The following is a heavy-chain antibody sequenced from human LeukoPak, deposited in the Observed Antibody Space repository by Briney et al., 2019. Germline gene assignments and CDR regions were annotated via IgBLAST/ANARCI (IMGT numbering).Heavy chain of an antibody. J-gene: IGHJ4*02. CDR1: GFTFSSYA. V-gene: IGHV3-23*01. CDR2: ISGSGGST. Sequence: GGSLRLSCAASGFTFSSYAMSWVRQAPGKGLEWVSAISGSGGSTYYADSVKGRFTISRDNSKNTLYLQMNSLRAEDTAVYYCAKGPDGGGHGDFYEPTVYWGQGTLVTVSS. D-gene: IGHD4-17*01. CDR3: AKGPDGGGHGDFYEPTVY.